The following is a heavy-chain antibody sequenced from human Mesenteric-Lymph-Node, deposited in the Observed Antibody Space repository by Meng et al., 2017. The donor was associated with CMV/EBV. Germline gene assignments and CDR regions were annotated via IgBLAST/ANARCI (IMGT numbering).Heavy chain of an antibody. Sequence: GGSLRLSCAASGFTFSSYSMTWVRQAPGKGLEWVSYISSTTTTIYYADSVKGRFTISRDNAKNSLYLQMNSLRAEDTAVYYCARGWASSTSPQHYWGQGTLVTVSS. CDR1: GFTFSSYS. V-gene: IGHV3-48*04. CDR2: ISSTTTTI. D-gene: IGHD2-2*01. J-gene: IGHJ4*02. CDR3: ARGWASSTSPQHY.